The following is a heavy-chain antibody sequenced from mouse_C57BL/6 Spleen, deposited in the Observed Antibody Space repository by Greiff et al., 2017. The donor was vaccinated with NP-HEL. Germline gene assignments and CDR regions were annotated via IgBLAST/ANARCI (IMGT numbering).Heavy chain of an antibody. V-gene: IGHV5-9-1*02. J-gene: IGHJ3*01. CDR2: ISSGGDYI. Sequence: EVMLVESGEGLVKPGGSLKLSCAASGFTFSSYAMSWVRQTPEKRLEWVAYISSGGDYIYYADTVKGRFTISRDNARNTLYLQMSSLKSEDTAMYYCTRDRPHYYGSSPFAYWGQGTLVTVSA. D-gene: IGHD1-1*01. CDR1: GFTFSSYA. CDR3: TRDRPHYYGSSPFAY.